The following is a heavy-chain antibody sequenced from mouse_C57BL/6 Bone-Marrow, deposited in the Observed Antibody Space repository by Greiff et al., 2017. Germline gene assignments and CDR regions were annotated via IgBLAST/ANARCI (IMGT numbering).Heavy chain of an antibody. V-gene: IGHV7-1*01. J-gene: IGHJ4*01. CDR1: GFTFSDFY. CDR2: SRNKANDYTT. D-gene: IGHD1-1*01. Sequence: EVKLMESGGGLVQSGRSLRLSCATSGFTFSDFYMEWVRQAPGKGLEWIAASRNKANDYTTEYSASVKGRFIVSRDTSQSILYLQMNALRAEDTAIYYCARDRAVAPHYYAMDYWGQGTSVTVSS. CDR3: ARDRAVAPHYYAMDY.